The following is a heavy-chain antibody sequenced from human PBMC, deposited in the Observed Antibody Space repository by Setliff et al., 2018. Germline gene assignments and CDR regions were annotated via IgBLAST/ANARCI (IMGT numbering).Heavy chain of an antibody. CDR2: ITSSGSTK. CDR3: GREYSSSSY. D-gene: IGHD6-6*01. J-gene: IGHJ4*02. V-gene: IGHV3-11*01. Sequence: PGESLKISCAASGFSFSDYYMSWIRQAPGKGLEWVSYITSSGSTKYYADSVKGRFTSSRDNAKNSLYLQMNSLRAEDTAVYHCGREYSSSSYWGQGILVTVSS. CDR1: GFSFSDYY.